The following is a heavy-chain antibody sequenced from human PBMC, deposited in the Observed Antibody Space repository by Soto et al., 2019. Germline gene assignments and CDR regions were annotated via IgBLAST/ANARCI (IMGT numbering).Heavy chain of an antibody. CDR1: GGSISSGNW. CDR2: IYHSGST. CDR3: ARQTIAVAGTNY. Sequence: PSETLSLTCAVSGGSISSGNWWSWVRQPPGKGLEWIGEIYHSGSTNYNPSLKSRVTISVDKSKNQFSLKLSSVTAADTAVYYCARQTIAVAGTNYWGQGTLVTVSS. D-gene: IGHD6-19*01. J-gene: IGHJ4*02. V-gene: IGHV4-4*02.